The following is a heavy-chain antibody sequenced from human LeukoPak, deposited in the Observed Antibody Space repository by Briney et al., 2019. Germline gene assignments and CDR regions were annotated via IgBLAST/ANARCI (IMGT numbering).Heavy chain of an antibody. J-gene: IGHJ3*02. CDR3: ARVLGPKGDGVAFVI. Sequence: GGSLRLSCAASGFTFSSYAMHWVRQAPGKGLEWVAVISYDGSNKYYADSVKGRFTISRDNAKNSLYLQMNSLRAEDTAVYYCARVLGPKGDGVAFVIWGKGKMVTVS. CDR2: ISYDGSNK. V-gene: IGHV3-30*04. CDR1: GFTFSSYA. D-gene: IGHD3-16*01.